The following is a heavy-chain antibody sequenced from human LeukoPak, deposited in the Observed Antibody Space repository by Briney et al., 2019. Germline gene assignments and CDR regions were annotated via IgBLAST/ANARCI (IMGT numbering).Heavy chain of an antibody. Sequence: PSQTLSLTCTVSGGSISRSGYYWSWIRQHPGKGLEWIGYIYYSGSTYYNPSLKSRVTISVDTSKNQFSLKLSSVTAADTAVYYCARDLRSSSSSGTNYYGMDVWGQGTTVTVSS. CDR2: IYYSGST. CDR3: ARDLRSSSSSGTNYYGMDV. CDR1: GGSISRSGYY. D-gene: IGHD6-6*01. J-gene: IGHJ6*02. V-gene: IGHV4-31*03.